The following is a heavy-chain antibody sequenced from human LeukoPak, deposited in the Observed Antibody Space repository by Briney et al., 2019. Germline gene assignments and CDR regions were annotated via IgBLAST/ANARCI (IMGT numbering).Heavy chain of an antibody. J-gene: IGHJ4*02. CDR2: IYHSGST. CDR3: ARDSGYSGSYQPDY. CDR1: GGSISSSNW. D-gene: IGHD1-26*01. V-gene: IGHV4-4*02. Sequence: SETLSLTCAVSGGSISSSNWWSWVRQPPGKGLEWIGEIYHSGSTNYNPSLKSRVTISVDKSKNQFSLKLSSVTAADTAVYYCARDSGYSGSYQPDYWGQGTLVTVSS.